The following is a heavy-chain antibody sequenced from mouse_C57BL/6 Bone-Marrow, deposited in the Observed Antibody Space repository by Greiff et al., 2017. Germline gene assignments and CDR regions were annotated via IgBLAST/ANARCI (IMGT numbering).Heavy chain of an antibody. CDR3: ARKSNYYGSSPYAMDY. V-gene: IGHV1-81*01. Sequence: VQLQQSGAELARPGASVKLSCKASGYTFTSSGISWVKQRTGQGLEWIGEIYPRSGNTYYNEKFKGKATLTADKSSSTAYMELRSLTSEDSAVYFGARKSNYYGSSPYAMDYWGQGTSVTVSS. J-gene: IGHJ4*01. CDR2: IYPRSGNT. D-gene: IGHD1-1*01. CDR1: GYTFTSSG.